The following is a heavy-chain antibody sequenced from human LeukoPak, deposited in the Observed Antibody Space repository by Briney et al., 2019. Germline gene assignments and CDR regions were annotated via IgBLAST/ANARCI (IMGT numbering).Heavy chain of an antibody. J-gene: IGHJ4*02. CDR2: ISDTGGAT. V-gene: IGHV3-23*01. CDR1: GFTFSTYA. Sequence: GGSLRLSCAASGFTFSTYAMSWVRQAPGKGLEWVSSISDTGGATYYAESVKGRFTISRDNARNTFYLQLTSPRDEDRALYYCAKGGGSTFDHWGQGILVTVSS. D-gene: IGHD3-10*01. CDR3: AKGGGSTFDH.